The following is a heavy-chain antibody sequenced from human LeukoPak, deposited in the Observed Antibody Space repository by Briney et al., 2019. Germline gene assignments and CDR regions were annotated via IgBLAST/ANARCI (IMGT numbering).Heavy chain of an antibody. CDR2: INPSGGGT. V-gene: IGHV1-46*01. Sequence: ASVKVSFKASGYTFTSYYMHWVRQAPGQGLEWMGIINPSGGGTSSPQKFQGRVTMTRDTSTSTVYMELSSLRSEDTAVYYCARDSLRDRGPFDIWGQGTMVTVSS. CDR3: ARDSLRDRGPFDI. CDR1: GYTFTSYY. J-gene: IGHJ3*02. D-gene: IGHD1-14*01.